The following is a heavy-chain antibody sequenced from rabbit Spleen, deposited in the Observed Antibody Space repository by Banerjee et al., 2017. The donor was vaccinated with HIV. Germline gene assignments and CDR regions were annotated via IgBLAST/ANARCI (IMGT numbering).Heavy chain of an antibody. CDR1: GVSFTSNYY. J-gene: IGHJ4*01. Sequence: QSLEESGGDLVKPGASLTLTCTASGVSFTSNYYMCWVRQAPGKGLEWIACIDTGSSGFTYFARWAKGRFTCSKTSSTTVTLQMTSLTVADTATYFCARDTGSDAYIDGVFNLWGPGTLVTVS. D-gene: IGHD4-2*01. CDR3: ARDTGSDAYIDGVFNL. V-gene: IGHV1S40*01. CDR2: IDTGSSGFT.